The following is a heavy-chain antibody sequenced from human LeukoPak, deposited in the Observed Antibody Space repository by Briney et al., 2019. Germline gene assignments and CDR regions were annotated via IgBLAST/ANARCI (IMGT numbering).Heavy chain of an antibody. CDR3: ARSRYDGDAFDI. J-gene: IGHJ3*02. CDR2: INTQTGSP. D-gene: IGHD3-16*01. Sequence: GASVKVSCKASGYTFTSYAINWVRQAPGQGLEWMGWINTQTGSPNFAQGFTGRFLFSLDTSVSTAYLQISSLKTEDTAFYFCARSRYDGDAFDIWGQGTLVSVSS. V-gene: IGHV7-4-1*02. CDR1: GYTFTSYA.